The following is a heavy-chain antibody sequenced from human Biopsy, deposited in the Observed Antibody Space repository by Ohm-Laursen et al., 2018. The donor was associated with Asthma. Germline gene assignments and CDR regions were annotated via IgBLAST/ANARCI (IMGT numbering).Heavy chain of an antibody. CDR3: ARKAGSCISRTCYSLDF. CDR1: GGTFNTYV. D-gene: IGHD2-2*01. J-gene: IGHJ4*02. V-gene: IGHV1-69*13. CDR2: INSVFGTT. Sequence: SVKVSCKPLGGTFNTYVIGWVRQAPGQGLEWIGGINSVFGTTTYPQKFQDRVTITADDSTSTVYMELSSLRSEDTAVYYCARKAGSCISRTCYSLDFWGQGTLVTVSS.